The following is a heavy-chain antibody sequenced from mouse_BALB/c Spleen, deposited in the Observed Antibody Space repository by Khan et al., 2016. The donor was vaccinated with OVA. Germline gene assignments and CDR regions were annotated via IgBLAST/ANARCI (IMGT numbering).Heavy chain of an antibody. V-gene: IGHV3-2*02. CDR1: GYSITSDYA. Sequence: EVQLQESGPGLVKPSQSLSLTCTVTGYSITSDYAWNWIRQFPGNKLEWKGYISYSGSTSYTPSLKSRISITRDTSKNQFFLQLNSVTTEDTATYYCARAYDGYYFDYWGQGTTLTVSS. D-gene: IGHD2-9*01. J-gene: IGHJ2*01. CDR2: ISYSGST. CDR3: ARAYDGYYFDY.